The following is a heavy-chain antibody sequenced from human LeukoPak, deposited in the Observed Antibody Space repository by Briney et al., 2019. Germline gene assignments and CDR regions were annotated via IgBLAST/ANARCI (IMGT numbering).Heavy chain of an antibody. Sequence: ASVKVSCKASGYTFTSYYMHWVRQAPGQGLEWMGIINPSGGSTSYAQKFQGRVTMTRDTSTSTVYIELSSLRSEDTALYYCARDLVAGAFDIWGQGTMVTVSS. CDR3: ARDLVAGAFDI. J-gene: IGHJ3*02. V-gene: IGHV1-46*01. D-gene: IGHD2-2*01. CDR1: GYTFTSYY. CDR2: INPSGGST.